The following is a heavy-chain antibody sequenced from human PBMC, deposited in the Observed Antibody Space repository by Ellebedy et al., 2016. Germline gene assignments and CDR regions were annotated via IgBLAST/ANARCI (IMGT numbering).Heavy chain of an antibody. V-gene: IGHV1-69*13. J-gene: IGHJ3*02. CDR1: GGTFSSYA. D-gene: IGHD1-26*01. CDR2: IIPIFGTA. CDR3: GRTLIVGATRDAFDI. Sequence: SVKVSCKASGGTFSSYAISWVRQAPGQGLEWMGGIIPIFGTANYAQKFQGRVTITADESTSTAYMELSSLRSEDTAVYYCGRTLIVGATRDAFDIWGQGTMVTVSS.